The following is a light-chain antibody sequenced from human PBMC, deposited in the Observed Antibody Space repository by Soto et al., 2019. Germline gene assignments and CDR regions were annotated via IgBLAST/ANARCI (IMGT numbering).Light chain of an antibody. CDR2: GAS. V-gene: IGKV3-15*01. J-gene: IGKJ1*01. CDR1: RRISRN. CDR3: LQHNSYPLT. Sequence: EVVVTQSPATLSVSPGERATLSCRASRRISRNLAWYQQKPGQAPRLLIYGASTRATGIPARFSGSGSGTEFTLTISSLQPEDFATYYCLQHNSYPLTFGQGTKVDI.